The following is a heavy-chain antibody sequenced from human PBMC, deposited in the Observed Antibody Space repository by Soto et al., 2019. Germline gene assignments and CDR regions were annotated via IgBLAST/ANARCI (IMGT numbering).Heavy chain of an antibody. Sequence: QVQLVESGGGLVKPGESLRLSCVASGFAFTDYYMTWIRQAPGKGLEWVSSISVGGRTIYYAESVRGRFTVSRDNAKISVFLQMNSLRAEDTAVYYCARGPPVTGTENTDYFDHWGQGTLVTVSS. CDR2: ISVGGRTI. J-gene: IGHJ4*02. V-gene: IGHV3-11*01. D-gene: IGHD1-20*01. CDR1: GFAFTDYY. CDR3: ARGPPVTGTENTDYFDH.